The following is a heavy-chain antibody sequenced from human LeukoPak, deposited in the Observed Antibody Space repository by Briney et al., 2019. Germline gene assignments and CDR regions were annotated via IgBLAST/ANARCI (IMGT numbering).Heavy chain of an antibody. Sequence: SETLSLTCAVYGGSFSGYYWSWIRQPPGKGLEWIGEINHSGSTNYNPSLKSRVTISVDTSKNQFSLKLSSVTAADTAVYYCARAHDYGDSFDYWGQGTLVTVSS. V-gene: IGHV4-34*01. CDR3: ARAHDYGDSFDY. CDR1: GGSFSGYY. J-gene: IGHJ4*02. D-gene: IGHD4-17*01. CDR2: INHSGST.